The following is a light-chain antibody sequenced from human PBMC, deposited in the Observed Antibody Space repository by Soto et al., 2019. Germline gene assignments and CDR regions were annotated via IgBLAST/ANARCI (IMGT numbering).Light chain of an antibody. CDR2: GAS. Sequence: EIVLTQSPGTLSLSPGERATLSCRATQSVNSNYLAWYQQKLGQAPRLLIYGASSRPTGIPDRFSGSGSGTDFAFIISRLEREDFAVYYCLRYGGSPLTFGGGTKVEI. CDR3: LRYGGSPLT. V-gene: IGKV3-20*01. CDR1: QSVNSNY. J-gene: IGKJ4*01.